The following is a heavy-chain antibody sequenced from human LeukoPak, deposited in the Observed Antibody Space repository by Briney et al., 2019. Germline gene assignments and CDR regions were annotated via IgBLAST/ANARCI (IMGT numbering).Heavy chain of an antibody. V-gene: IGHV3-11*01. CDR2: ISSTGSTI. CDR3: ARVVYCSGGSCQIFAFDI. Sequence: GGSLRLSCAASGFTFSDYYMSWIRQAPGKGLEWVSYISSTGSTIFYADSVKGRFIISRDNAKNSLYLQMNSLRAEDTAVYYCARVVYCSGGSCQIFAFDIWAKGQWSPSLQ. J-gene: IGHJ3*02. CDR1: GFTFSDYY. D-gene: IGHD2-15*01.